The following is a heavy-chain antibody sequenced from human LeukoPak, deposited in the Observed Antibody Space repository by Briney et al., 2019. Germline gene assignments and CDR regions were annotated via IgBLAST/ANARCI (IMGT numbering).Heavy chain of an antibody. CDR2: INHSGST. D-gene: IGHD1-7*01. CDR1: GGSFSGYY. J-gene: IGHJ4*02. V-gene: IGHV4-34*01. Sequence: SETLSLTCAVYGGSFSGYYWSWIRQPPGKGLEWIGEINHSGSTNYNPSLKSRVTISVDTSKNQFSLKLSSVTAADTAVYYCVRANWNYEFFDYWGQGTLVTVSS. CDR3: VRANWNYEFFDY.